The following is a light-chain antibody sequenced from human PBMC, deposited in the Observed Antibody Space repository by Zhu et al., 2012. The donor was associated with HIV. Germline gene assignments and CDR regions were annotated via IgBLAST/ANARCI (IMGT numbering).Light chain of an antibody. CDR2: AAS. V-gene: IGKV1-9*01. CDR3: QHLTIYPT. CDR1: QGISNY. Sequence: DIQLTQSPSFLSASVGDRVTISCRASQGISNYLAWYHQKPGKAPKLLIYAASILQSGVPSRFSGSGSGTEFTLTISSLQPEDFCNLLTVQHLTIYPTFGGGSKVEMK. J-gene: IGKJ4*01.